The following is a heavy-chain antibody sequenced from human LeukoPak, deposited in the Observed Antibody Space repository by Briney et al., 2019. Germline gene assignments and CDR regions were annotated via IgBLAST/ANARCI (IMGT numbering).Heavy chain of an antibody. Sequence: PGGSLRLSCAASGFTSSSYEMNWVRQAPGKGLEWVSYISSSGSTKYYADSVKGRFTISRDNAKNSLYLQMNSLRAEDTAVYYCARDEVKCSRTSCYSRVDYWGQGAQVTVSS. CDR3: ARDEVKCSRTSCYSRVDY. CDR1: GFTSSSYE. J-gene: IGHJ4*02. CDR2: ISSSGSTK. V-gene: IGHV3-48*03. D-gene: IGHD2-2*01.